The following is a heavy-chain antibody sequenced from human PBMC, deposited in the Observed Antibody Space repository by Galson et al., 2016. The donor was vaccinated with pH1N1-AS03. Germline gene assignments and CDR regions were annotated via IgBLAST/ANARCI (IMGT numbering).Heavy chain of an antibody. CDR1: GYKFTNYG. Sequence: SVKVSCKASGYKFTNYGFNWVRQAPGQGLEWMGWFSGYNGNTNYAQSLQGRVTMTTDTSTSTAYMELRSLRSDDTAVYHCARDDDALYYYYGLDVWGQGTTVTVSS. CDR3: ARDDDALYYYYGLDV. D-gene: IGHD3-3*01. CDR2: FSGYNGNT. J-gene: IGHJ6*02. V-gene: IGHV1-18*04.